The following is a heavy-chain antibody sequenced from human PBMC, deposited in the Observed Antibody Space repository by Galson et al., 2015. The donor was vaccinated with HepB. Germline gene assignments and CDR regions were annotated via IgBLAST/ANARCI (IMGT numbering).Heavy chain of an antibody. CDR3: ARLGWGREGWLNHFDY. Sequence: KVSCKASGYTFSTYSITWVRQAPGQGLEWMGIIYPGDSDTRDSPSFQGQVTISVDKSISTAYLQWSSLKASDTAMYYCARLGWGREGWLNHFDYWGQGTLVTVSS. V-gene: IGHV5-51*01. D-gene: IGHD5-12*01. J-gene: IGHJ4*02. CDR2: IYPGDSDT. CDR1: GYTFSTYS.